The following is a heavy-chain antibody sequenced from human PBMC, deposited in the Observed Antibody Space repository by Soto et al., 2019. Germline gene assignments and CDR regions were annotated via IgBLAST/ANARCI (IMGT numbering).Heavy chain of an antibody. V-gene: IGHV4-38-2*01. J-gene: IGHJ3*01. Sequence: SETLSLTCVVSCYSISSAYYWGWIRQPPGKGLEWVGSVYHSGSTYYNPSLKSRITISVDTSKNQFSLKLSSVTAADTAVYYCGRIGGWYDSIGYYWGFDAFGFWSQGKIVTVS. CDR2: VYHSGST. CDR3: GRIGGWYDSIGYYWGFDAFGF. D-gene: IGHD3-22*01. CDR1: CYSISSAYY.